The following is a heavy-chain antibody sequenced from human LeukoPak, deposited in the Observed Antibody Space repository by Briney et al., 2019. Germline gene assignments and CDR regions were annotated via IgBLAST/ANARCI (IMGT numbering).Heavy chain of an antibody. Sequence: SETLSLTCTVSGGSIGGDTYYWSWIRQHPVKGLEWIGYIYYSGSTNYNPSLKSRVTISVDTSKNQFSLKLSSVTAADTAVYYCASSGRRVFDYWGQGTLVTVSS. CDR1: GGSIGGDTYY. CDR3: ASSGRRVFDY. V-gene: IGHV4-61*01. D-gene: IGHD3-10*01. J-gene: IGHJ4*02. CDR2: IYYSGST.